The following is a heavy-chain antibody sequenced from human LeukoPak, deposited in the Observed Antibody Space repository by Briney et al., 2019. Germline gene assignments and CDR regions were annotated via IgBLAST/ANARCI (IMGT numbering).Heavy chain of an antibody. CDR3: ARDYDSSGYYYPGPLGMDV. CDR2: INSAGTYI. J-gene: IGHJ6*02. V-gene: IGHV3-21*01. Sequence: PGGSLGLSCAASGFAFSGYSMNWVRQAPGKGLEGVSSINSAGTYIYYADSVKGRFTISRDNAKNSLYLQMNSLRAEDTAVYYCARDYDSSGYYYPGPLGMDVWGQGTTVTVSS. D-gene: IGHD3-22*01. CDR1: GFAFSGYS.